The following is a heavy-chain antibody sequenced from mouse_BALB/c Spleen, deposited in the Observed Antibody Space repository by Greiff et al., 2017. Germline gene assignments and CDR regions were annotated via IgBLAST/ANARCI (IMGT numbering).Heavy chain of an antibody. Sequence: EVQGVESGGGLVQPGGSRKLSCAASGFTFSSFGMHWVRQAPEKGLEWVAYISSGSSTIYYADTVKGRFTISRDNPKNTLFLQMTSLRSEDTAMYYCAREDYYDGYFDVWGAGTTVTVSS. CDR1: GFTFSSFG. CDR2: ISSGSSTI. V-gene: IGHV5-17*02. D-gene: IGHD2-4*01. CDR3: AREDYYDGYFDV. J-gene: IGHJ1*01.